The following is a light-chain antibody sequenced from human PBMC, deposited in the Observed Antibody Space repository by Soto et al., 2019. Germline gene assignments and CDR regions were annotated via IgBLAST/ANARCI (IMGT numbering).Light chain of an antibody. CDR1: SSDVGGYNY. CDR3: SAYAGSNNFVV. CDR2: DVT. J-gene: IGLJ2*01. Sequence: QSALTQPPSASGSPGKSVTISCTGTSSDVGGYNYVSWYQQHPGKAPKLMIYDVTKRPSGVPARICGSKYCTTAALTVSGLKAENEADYYCSAYAGSNNFVVFGGGTKLTVL. V-gene: IGLV2-8*01.